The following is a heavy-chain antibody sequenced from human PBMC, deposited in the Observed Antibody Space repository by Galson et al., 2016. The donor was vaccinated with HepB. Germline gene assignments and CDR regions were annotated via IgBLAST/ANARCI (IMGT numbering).Heavy chain of an antibody. J-gene: IGHJ5*02. D-gene: IGHD6-13*01. Sequence: SVKVSCKASGYTLTTYATNWVRQAPGQGLEWMGWINTNTGNPTYAQGFTGRLVFSLDTSVSTAYLQISSLKAEDTAVYYCARSLSLRSSWYRWFDPWGQGTLVTVSS. V-gene: IGHV7-4-1*02. CDR1: GYTLTTYA. CDR3: ARSLSLRSSWYRWFDP. CDR2: INTNTGNP.